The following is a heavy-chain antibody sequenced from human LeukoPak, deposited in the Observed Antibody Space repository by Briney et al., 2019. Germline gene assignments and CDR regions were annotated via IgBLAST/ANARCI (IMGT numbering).Heavy chain of an antibody. D-gene: IGHD4-23*01. CDR2: IYTSGST. J-gene: IGHJ3*02. CDR1: GFTFNDTW. CDR3: AKLRRAARDAFDI. V-gene: IGHV4-59*10. Sequence: GSLRLSCVASGFTFNDTWMNWVRQAPGKGLEWVGRIYTSGSTNYNPSLKSRVTISVDTSKNQFSLKLSSVTAADTAVYYCAKLRRAARDAFDIWGQGTMVTVSS.